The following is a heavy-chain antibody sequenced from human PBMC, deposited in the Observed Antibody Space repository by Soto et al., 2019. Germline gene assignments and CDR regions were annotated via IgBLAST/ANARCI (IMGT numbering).Heavy chain of an antibody. CDR1: GGSISSYY. D-gene: IGHD2-8*01. Sequence: PSETLSLTCTVSGGSISSYYWSWIRQPPGKGLEWIGYIYYSGSTNYNPSLKSRVTISVDTSKNQFSLKLSSVTAADTAVYYCARRALPQCINGVCYKAAFLYSLGQRALVTISS. CDR2: IYYSGST. V-gene: IGHV4-59*12. J-gene: IGHJ4*02. CDR3: ARRALPQCINGVCYKAAFLYS.